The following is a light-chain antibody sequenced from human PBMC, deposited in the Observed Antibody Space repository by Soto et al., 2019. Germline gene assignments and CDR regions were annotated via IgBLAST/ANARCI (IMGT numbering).Light chain of an antibody. CDR3: QTWGTGSVV. CDR1: SGHRTYA. CDR2: LNSDGSH. J-gene: IGLJ2*01. Sequence: QLVLTQSPSDSAPLGASVKLTCTLSSGHRTYAIAWHQQQPEKGPRYLMKLNSDGSHTKGDGIPDRFSGSSSGTERHLTISGLQSEDEADYYCQTWGTGSVVFGGETKLTVL. V-gene: IGLV4-69*01.